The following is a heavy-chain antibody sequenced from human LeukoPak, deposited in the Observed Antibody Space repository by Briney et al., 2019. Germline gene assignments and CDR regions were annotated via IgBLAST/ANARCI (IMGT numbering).Heavy chain of an antibody. CDR1: GYTLIDYY. V-gene: IGHV1-46*04. J-gene: IGHJ4*02. CDR3: ARHVCTGNSCLFDY. D-gene: IGHD2-8*02. Sequence: ASLNPSCKASGYTLIDYYMHWVRPAPGQGLGWMGIINPRGGSTTCAQKLQGRVTMTRDTSTSTVYMELSSLRSEDTALYYCARHVCTGNSCLFDYGGEGTLVTVSS. CDR2: INPRGGST.